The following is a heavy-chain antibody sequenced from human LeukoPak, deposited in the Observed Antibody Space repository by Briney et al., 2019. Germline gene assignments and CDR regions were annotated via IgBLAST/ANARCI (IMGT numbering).Heavy chain of an antibody. V-gene: IGHV4-39*01. D-gene: IGHD1-1*01. J-gene: IGHJ4*02. Sequence: SETLSLTCTVSGGSISGYYWSWIRQPPGKGLEWIGSIYHTGSTYYNPSLKSRVTISVDTSKTQFSLKLSSVTAADTAVYYCARHSKLMFDYWGQGTLVTVSS. CDR2: IYHTGST. CDR1: GGSISGYY. CDR3: ARHSKLMFDY.